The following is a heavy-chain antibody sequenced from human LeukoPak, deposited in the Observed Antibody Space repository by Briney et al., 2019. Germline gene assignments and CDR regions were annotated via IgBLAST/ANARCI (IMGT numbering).Heavy chain of an antibody. CDR1: GYTFTGDY. D-gene: IGHD4-17*01. CDR2: INPNSGGT. Sequence: ASVKVSCKASGYTFTGDYMHWVRQARGQGLEWMGWINPNSGGTNYAQKFQGRVTMTRDTSISTAYMELSRLRSDDTAVYYCARDRGVYGDGFDPWGQGTLVTVSS. J-gene: IGHJ5*02. CDR3: ARDRGVYGDGFDP. V-gene: IGHV1-2*02.